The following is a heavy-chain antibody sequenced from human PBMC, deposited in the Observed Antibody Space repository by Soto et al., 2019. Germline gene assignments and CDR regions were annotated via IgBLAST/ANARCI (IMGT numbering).Heavy chain of an antibody. V-gene: IGHV3-23*01. Sequence: VQLLESGGGLVQPGGSLRLSCAASEFTFSTYAMSWVRQAPGKGLEWVSTISGSGGSTYYADSVKGRFTISRDNSKNTLYLQMNSLRAEDTALYYCAKNLDRNYYYGLDVWGQGTTVTVSS. CDR2: ISGSGGST. CDR1: EFTFSTYA. J-gene: IGHJ6*02. CDR3: AKNLDRNYYYGLDV.